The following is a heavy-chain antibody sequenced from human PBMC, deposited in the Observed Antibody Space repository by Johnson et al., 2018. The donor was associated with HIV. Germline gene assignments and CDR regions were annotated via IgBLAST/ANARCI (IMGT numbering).Heavy chain of an antibody. Sequence: VQLVESGGGLVQPGGSLRLSCAASGFTFSSYDMHWVRQATGKGLEWVSLINWDGDSTYYADSVKGRFTISRDNPKNTFYLQMNSLRAEDTAIYYCAKGWADQDVFDIWGQGTMVTVSS. D-gene: IGHD3-16*01. CDR2: INWDGDST. CDR1: GFTFSSYD. V-gene: IGHV3-23*03. CDR3: AKGWADQDVFDI. J-gene: IGHJ3*02.